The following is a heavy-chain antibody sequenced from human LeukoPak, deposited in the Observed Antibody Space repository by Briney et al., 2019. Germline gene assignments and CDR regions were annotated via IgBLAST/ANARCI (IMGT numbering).Heavy chain of an antibody. Sequence: PGGSLRLSCAASGFTFSSYAMSWVRQAPGKGLEWVSAISGSGGSTYYADSVKGRFTISRDNSKNTLYLQMNSLRAEDTAVYYCAKDIVVVPAAPRYNWFDPWGQGTLVTVSS. CDR3: AKDIVVVPAAPRYNWFDP. CDR1: GFTFSSYA. J-gene: IGHJ5*02. V-gene: IGHV3-23*01. D-gene: IGHD2-2*01. CDR2: ISGSGGST.